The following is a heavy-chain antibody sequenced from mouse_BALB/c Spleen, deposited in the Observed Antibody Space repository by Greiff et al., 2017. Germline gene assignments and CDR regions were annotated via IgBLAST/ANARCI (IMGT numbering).Heavy chain of an antibody. D-gene: IGHD2-10*01. CDR2: IWAGGST. V-gene: IGHV2-9*02. J-gene: IGHJ3*01. Sequence: VKLMESGPGLVAPSQSLSITCTVSGFSLTSYGVHWVRQPPGKGLEWLGVIWAGGSTNYNSALMSRLSISKDNSKSQVFLKMNSLQTDDTAMYYCAREPPPPAYYGNPFAYWGQGTLVTVSA. CDR1: GFSLTSYG. CDR3: AREPPPPAYYGNPFAY.